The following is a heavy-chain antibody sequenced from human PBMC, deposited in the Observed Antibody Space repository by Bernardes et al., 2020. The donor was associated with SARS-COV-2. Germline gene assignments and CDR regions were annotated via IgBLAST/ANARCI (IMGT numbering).Heavy chain of an antibody. V-gene: IGHV3-23*01. CDR2: ISGSGGST. J-gene: IGHJ3*02. CDR1: GFTFSSYA. D-gene: IGHD3-10*01. CDR3: AKDLGDFKVWFRPNYDLDAFDI. Sequence: VGSLILSCAASGFTFSSYAMSWVRQAPGKGLEWVSAISGSGGSTYYADSVKGRFTISRDNSKNTLYLQMNSLRAEDTAVYYCAKDLGDFKVWFRPNYDLDAFDIWGQGTMVTVSS.